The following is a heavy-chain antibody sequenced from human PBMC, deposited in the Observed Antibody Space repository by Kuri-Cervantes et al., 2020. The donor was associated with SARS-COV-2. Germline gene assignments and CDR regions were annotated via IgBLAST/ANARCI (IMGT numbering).Heavy chain of an antibody. V-gene: IGHV1-18*04. CDR2: ISIKQGDT. Sequence: ASVKVSCKTSGYTFTSYGISWVRQAPGQGLEWMGWISIKQGDTNYAQKFQGRVTMTTDTSTSTAYMELRSLRSDDTAVYYCARGSEAGYYYFDYWGQGTLVTVSS. D-gene: IGHD3-9*01. CDR3: ARGSEAGYYYFDY. J-gene: IGHJ4*02. CDR1: GYTFTSYG.